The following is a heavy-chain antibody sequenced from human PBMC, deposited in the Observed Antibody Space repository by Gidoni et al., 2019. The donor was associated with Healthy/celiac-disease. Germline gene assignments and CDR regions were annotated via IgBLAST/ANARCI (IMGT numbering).Heavy chain of an antibody. D-gene: IGHD6-13*01. CDR3: ARVDGISWYGGWFDP. CDR1: GGSFSGYY. V-gene: IGHV4-34*01. J-gene: IGHJ5*02. CDR2: INHSGST. Sequence: QVQLQQWGAGLLKPSETLSLTCAVYGGSFSGYYWSWIRQPPGKGLEWIGEINHSGSTNYNPSLKSRVTISVDTSKNQFSLKLSSVTAADTAVYYCARVDGISWYGGWFDPWGQGTLVTVSS.